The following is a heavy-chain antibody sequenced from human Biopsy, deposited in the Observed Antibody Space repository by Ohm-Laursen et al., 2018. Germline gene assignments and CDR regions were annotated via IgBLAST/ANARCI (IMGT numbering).Heavy chain of an antibody. CDR2: ISNSGTT. CDR1: GASVRSHF. CDR3: ARPSTLFGVADFTDD. V-gene: IGHV4-59*08. Sequence: PGTLSLTCALSGASVRSHFLTWIRQPPGKGLQWIGSISNSGTTKSSPSLKSRVNISLHTSKNHLSLKLTTVTAADTAVYYCARPSTLFGVADFTDDWGQGTLVTVSS. D-gene: IGHD3-3*01. J-gene: IGHJ4*02.